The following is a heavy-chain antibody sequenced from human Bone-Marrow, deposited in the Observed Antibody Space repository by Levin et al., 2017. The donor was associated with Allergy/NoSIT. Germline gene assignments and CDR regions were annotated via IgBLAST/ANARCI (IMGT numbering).Heavy chain of an antibody. V-gene: IGHV1-2*02. J-gene: IGHJ4*02. CDR3: ARDRVAVAGGGPIGY. Sequence: VASVKVSCKASGYTFTGYYMHWVRQAPGQGLEWMGWINPNSGGTNYAQKFQGRVTMTRDTSISTAYMELSRLRSDDTAVYYCARDRVAVAGGGPIGYWGQGTLVTVSS. D-gene: IGHD6-19*01. CDR2: INPNSGGT. CDR1: GYTFTGYY.